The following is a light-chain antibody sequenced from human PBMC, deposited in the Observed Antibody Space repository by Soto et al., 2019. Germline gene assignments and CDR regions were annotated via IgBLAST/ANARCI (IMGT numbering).Light chain of an antibody. Sequence: EILLTQSPGTLSLSPGEIATLSCIASQSVSSSSLAWYQQRPGQAPRLLIYGTSSRATGIPDRFSGSGSGTDFTLTISRLEPEDFAVYFCQRYGSSPLITFGQGTRLEIK. V-gene: IGKV3-20*01. CDR2: GTS. J-gene: IGKJ5*01. CDR3: QRYGSSPLIT. CDR1: QSVSSSS.